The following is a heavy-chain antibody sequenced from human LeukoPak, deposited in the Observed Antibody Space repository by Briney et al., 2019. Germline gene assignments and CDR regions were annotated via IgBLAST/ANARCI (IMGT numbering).Heavy chain of an antibody. CDR1: GYTFTGYY. Sequence: ASVKVSCKASGYTFTGYYMHWVRQAPGQGLEWMGWINPNSGGTNYAQKFQGWVTMTRDTSISTAYMELSRLRSDDTAVYYCARDDSSSFYGMDVWGKGTTVTVSS. V-gene: IGHV1-2*04. CDR3: ARDDSSSFYGMDV. D-gene: IGHD6-13*01. CDR2: INPNSGGT. J-gene: IGHJ6*04.